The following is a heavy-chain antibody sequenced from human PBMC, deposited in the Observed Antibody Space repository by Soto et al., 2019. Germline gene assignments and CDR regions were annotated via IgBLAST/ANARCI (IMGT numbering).Heavy chain of an antibody. D-gene: IGHD3-16*01. J-gene: IGHJ6*04. CDR1: GFTFSSYS. CDR2: ISTSSRTI. CDR3: AGVGLRGDYHYGMYV. V-gene: IGHV3-48*02. Sequence: EVSLRLSCAASGFTFSSYSMNWVRQAPGKGLEWVSYISTSSRTIYYADSVKGRFTISRDNAKNSLYLQMNSLRDEDTAVYYCAGVGLRGDYHYGMYVWAKGTTATVSS.